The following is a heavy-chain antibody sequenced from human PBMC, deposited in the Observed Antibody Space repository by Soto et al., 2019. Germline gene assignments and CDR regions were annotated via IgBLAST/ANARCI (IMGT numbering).Heavy chain of an antibody. CDR2: ISYDGSNK. Sequence: PGGSLRLSCAASGFTFSSYGMHWVRQAPGKGLEWVAVISYDGSNKYYADSVKGRFTISRDNSKNTLYLQMNSLRAEDTAVYYCAKDRGVRIQLWFYYYYGMDVWGQGTTVTVSS. V-gene: IGHV3-30*18. J-gene: IGHJ6*02. CDR1: GFTFSSYG. CDR3: AKDRGVRIQLWFYYYYGMDV. D-gene: IGHD5-18*01.